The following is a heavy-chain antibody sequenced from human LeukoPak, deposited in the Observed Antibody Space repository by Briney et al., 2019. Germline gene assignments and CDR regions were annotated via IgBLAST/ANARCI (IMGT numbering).Heavy chain of an antibody. CDR2: IYYSGST. CDR1: GGSISSSSYH. CDR3: ARHYDSSRSLFDP. J-gene: IGHJ5*02. D-gene: IGHD3-22*01. V-gene: IGHV4-39*01. Sequence: SETLSLTCTVSGGSISSSSYHWGWIRQPPGKGLEWIGSIYYSGSTYYNPSLKSRVTISVDTSKNQFSLKLSSVAAADTAVYYCARHYDSSRSLFDPWGQGTLVTVSS.